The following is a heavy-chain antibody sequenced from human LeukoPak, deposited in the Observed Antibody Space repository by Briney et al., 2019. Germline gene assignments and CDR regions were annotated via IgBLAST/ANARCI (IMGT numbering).Heavy chain of an antibody. Sequence: SVKVSCKASGGTFSSYAISWVRQAPGQGLEWMGGIIPIFGTANYAQKFQGRVTITADESTSTAYMELSSLRSEDTAGYYWAREWGSSWSNFDYWGQGTLVTVSS. CDR2: IIPIFGTA. V-gene: IGHV1-69*13. CDR3: AREWGSSWSNFDY. CDR1: GGTFSSYA. D-gene: IGHD6-13*01. J-gene: IGHJ4*02.